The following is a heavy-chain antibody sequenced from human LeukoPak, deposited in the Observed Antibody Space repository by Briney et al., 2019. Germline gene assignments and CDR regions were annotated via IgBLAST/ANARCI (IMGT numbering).Heavy chain of an antibody. CDR2: ISSSSSYI. D-gene: IGHD6-13*01. J-gene: IGHJ4*02. CDR1: GFTFSSYS. CDR3: ASGISSAAGSPRDLHDY. Sequence: GGSLRLSCAASGFTFSSYSMNWVRQAPGKGLEWVSSISSSSSYIYYADSVKGRFTISRDNAKNSLYLQMNSLRAEDTAVYYCASGISSAAGSPRDLHDYWGQGALVTVSS. V-gene: IGHV3-21*01.